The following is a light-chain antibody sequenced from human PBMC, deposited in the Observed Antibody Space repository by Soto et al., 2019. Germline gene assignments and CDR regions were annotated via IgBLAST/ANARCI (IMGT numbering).Light chain of an antibody. CDR2: VNSDGGH. CDR3: QTWGSGWV. Sequence: QSVLTQSPSASASLGASVTLTCSLSSGHSTYAIAWHQQQPERGPRYLMRVNSDGGHIKGDGIPDRFSGSSSGSARYLTISRLQSEDEGDYYCQTWGSGWVFGGGTKLTVL. CDR1: SGHSTYA. J-gene: IGLJ3*02. V-gene: IGLV4-69*01.